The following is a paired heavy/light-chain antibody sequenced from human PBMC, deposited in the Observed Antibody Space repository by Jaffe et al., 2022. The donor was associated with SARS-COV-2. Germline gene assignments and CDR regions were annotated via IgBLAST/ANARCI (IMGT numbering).Heavy chain of an antibody. CDR2: TSYDGSNE. D-gene: IGHD4-17*01. Sequence: QVQLVESGGGVVQPGRSLRLSCAASGFTFSSYGMTWVRQAPGKGLEWVAVTSYDGSNEYYADSVRGRFTISRDNSKNTLYLQMNSLRTDDTAVYYCAKDYGDFGAYFYGMDVWGQGTTVTVSS. CDR3: AKDYGDFGAYFYGMDV. V-gene: IGHV3-30*18. J-gene: IGHJ6*02. CDR1: GFTFSSYG.
Light chain of an antibody. CDR3: GTWDTSLSAVV. CDR2: DNN. Sequence: QSVLTQPPSVSAAPGQKVTISCSGSSSNIRNNFVSWYHHLPGAAPKLLIYDNNKRPSGIPDRFSGSKSGTSATLGITGLQTGDEADYYCGTWDTSLSAVVFGGGTKLTVL. J-gene: IGLJ2*01. CDR1: SSNIRNNF. V-gene: IGLV1-51*01.